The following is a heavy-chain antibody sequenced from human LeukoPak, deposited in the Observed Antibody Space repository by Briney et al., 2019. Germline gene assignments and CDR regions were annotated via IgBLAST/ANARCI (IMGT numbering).Heavy chain of an antibody. V-gene: IGHV3-33*08. Sequence: GGSLRLSCAASGFTFKNYGMHWVRQAPGKGLEWVALIWYDGSNKFYADSVKGRFTISRDNSKNTLYLQMNSLRAEDTAVYYCARWRAGIAVAVDYWGQGTLVTVSS. D-gene: IGHD6-19*01. J-gene: IGHJ4*02. CDR1: GFTFKNYG. CDR3: ARWRAGIAVAVDY. CDR2: IWYDGSNK.